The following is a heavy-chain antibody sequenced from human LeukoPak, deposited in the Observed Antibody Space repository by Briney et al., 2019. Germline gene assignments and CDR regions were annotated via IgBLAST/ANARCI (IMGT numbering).Heavy chain of an antibody. J-gene: IGHJ6*03. CDR2: IRYDGSNK. Sequence: GESLRLSCAASGFTFSSYGMHWVRQAPGKGLEWVAFIRYDGSNKYYADSVKGRFTSYRDNSKITLYLQMDSLRAEDTAVYYCAKAESEYYYMDVWGKGTTDTISS. CDR3: AKAESEYYYMDV. V-gene: IGHV3-30*02. CDR1: GFTFSSYG.